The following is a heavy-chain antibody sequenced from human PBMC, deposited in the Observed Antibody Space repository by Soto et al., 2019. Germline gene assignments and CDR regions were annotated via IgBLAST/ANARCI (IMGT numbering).Heavy chain of an antibody. Sequence: SETLSLTCSVSDDSINSDKYYWGWIRQPPGKGLEWIGSIYYRGNAYHNPSLQTRVTISLDKSKSQLSLKLNSVTAADSAVYFCARLEGLATISYYFDFWGPGALVTVSS. J-gene: IGHJ4*02. CDR3: ARLEGLATISYYFDF. CDR1: DDSINSDKYY. D-gene: IGHD5-12*01. V-gene: IGHV4-39*01. CDR2: IYYRGNA.